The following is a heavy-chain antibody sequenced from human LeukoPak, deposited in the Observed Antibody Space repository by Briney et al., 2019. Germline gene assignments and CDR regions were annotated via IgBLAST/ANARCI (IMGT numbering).Heavy chain of an antibody. J-gene: IGHJ5*02. Sequence: SVKVSCQASGGTFSSYAISWVRQAPGQGLEWMGGIIPIFGTANYAQKFQGRVTITTDESTSTAYMELSSLRSEDTAVYYCARDNYAGANWFDPWGQGTLVTVSS. CDR2: IIPIFGTA. V-gene: IGHV1-69*05. CDR1: GGTFSSYA. D-gene: IGHD1-7*01. CDR3: ARDNYAGANWFDP.